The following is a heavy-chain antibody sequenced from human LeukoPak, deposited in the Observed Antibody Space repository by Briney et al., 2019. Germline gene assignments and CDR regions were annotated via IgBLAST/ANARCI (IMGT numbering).Heavy chain of an antibody. J-gene: IGHJ4*02. Sequence: GGSLTLSCTASGFIFRNYWMNWVRQTPGKRLEWVANIKPDGSEKDYVHSVKGRFTISRDNTNNSLFLHMNSLRVEDTAIYYCARDWEAADYWGQGTLVTVSS. CDR3: ARDWEAADY. CDR1: GFIFRNYW. D-gene: IGHD1-26*01. V-gene: IGHV3-7*01. CDR2: IKPDGSEK.